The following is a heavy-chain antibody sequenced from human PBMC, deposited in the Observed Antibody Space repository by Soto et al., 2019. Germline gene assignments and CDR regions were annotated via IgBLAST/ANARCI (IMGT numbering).Heavy chain of an antibody. V-gene: IGHV1-69*01. CDR3: ARDVDFRDGNISHLDY. CDR1: GGTFSSHV. Sequence: QVQLVQSGAEVKKPGSSVKVSCKASGGTFSSHVFNWVRQAPGQGLEWMGGIMPIIGTANYAQKFQGRVTITADEATSTADMELSSLRSEDTAVYYCARDVDFRDGNISHLDYWGQGTLVTVSS. CDR2: IMPIIGTA. J-gene: IGHJ4*02. D-gene: IGHD3-3*01.